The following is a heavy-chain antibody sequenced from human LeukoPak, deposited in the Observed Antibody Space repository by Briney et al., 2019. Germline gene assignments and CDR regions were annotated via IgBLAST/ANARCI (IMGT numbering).Heavy chain of an antibody. CDR1: GYTFTSYG. J-gene: IGHJ4*02. Sequence: ASVKVSCKASGYTFTSYGISWVRQAPGQGLEWMGWISAYNGNTNYAQKLQGRVTMTTDTSTSTAYMELRSLRSDDTAVYYCARDWGTTVTANFDYWAREPWSPSPQ. V-gene: IGHV1-18*01. CDR2: ISAYNGNT. CDR3: ARDWGTTVTANFDY. D-gene: IGHD4-17*01.